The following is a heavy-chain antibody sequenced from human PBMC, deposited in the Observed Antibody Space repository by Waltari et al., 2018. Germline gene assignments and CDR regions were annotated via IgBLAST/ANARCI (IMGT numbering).Heavy chain of an antibody. J-gene: IGHJ4*02. D-gene: IGHD3-16*01. CDR2: IKPDGSDK. CDR3: AKMGAGRAPDY. V-gene: IGHV3-7*03. Sequence: EVQLVESGGDLVQPGGSLRLPCSASALSFNSHWMAWFRQATGKRLEWVATIKPDGSDKFYVDSVKGRFAISRDNARNLLYLQMNSLRAEDTAIFYCAKMGAGRAPDYWGQGTLVTVSS. CDR1: ALSFNSHW.